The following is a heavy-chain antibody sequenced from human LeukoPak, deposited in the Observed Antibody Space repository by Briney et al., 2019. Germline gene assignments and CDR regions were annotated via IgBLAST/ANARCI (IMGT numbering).Heavy chain of an antibody. J-gene: IGHJ4*02. D-gene: IGHD3-22*01. V-gene: IGHV3-23*01. Sequence: GGTLRLSCAASGFTFSSYGMSRVRQAPGKGLEWVSAISGSGGSTYYADSVKGRFTISRDNSKNTLYLQMNSLRAEDTAVYYCAKGVIGGLGDYWGQGTLVTVSS. CDR2: ISGSGGST. CDR3: AKGVIGGLGDY. CDR1: GFTFSSYG.